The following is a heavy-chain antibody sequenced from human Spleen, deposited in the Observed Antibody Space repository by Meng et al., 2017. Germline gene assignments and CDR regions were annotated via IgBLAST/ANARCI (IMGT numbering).Heavy chain of an antibody. CDR2: ISSSSSYI. CDR3: ARDHYYDSSGYYPYYYYYGMDV. J-gene: IGHJ6*02. V-gene: IGHV3-21*01. CDR1: GFTFSSYE. D-gene: IGHD3-22*01. Sequence: GESLKISCAASGFTFSSYEMNWVRQAPGKGLEWVSSISSSSSYIYYADSVKGRFTISRDNAKNSLYLQMNSLRAEDTAVYYCARDHYYDSSGYYPYYYYYGMDVWGQGTTVTVSS.